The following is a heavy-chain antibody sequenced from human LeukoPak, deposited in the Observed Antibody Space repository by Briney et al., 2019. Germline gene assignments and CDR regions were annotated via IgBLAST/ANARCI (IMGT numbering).Heavy chain of an antibody. CDR3: ASYNPYY. V-gene: IGHV3-23*01. J-gene: IGHJ4*02. CDR1: GFTFNSFA. Sequence: PRGSLRLSCAASGFTFNSFAMSWVRQAPGKGLEWVSNISGGGGSSTYYADSVKGRFTISRDNSKNTLHLQMNSLRVEDTAVYYCASYNPYYGGQGTLVTVSS. D-gene: IGHD1-1*01. CDR2: ISGGGGSST.